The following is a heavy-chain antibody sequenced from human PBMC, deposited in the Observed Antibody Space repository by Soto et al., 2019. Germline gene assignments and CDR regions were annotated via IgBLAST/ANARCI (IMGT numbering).Heavy chain of an antibody. CDR2: IWYDGSNK. CDR1: GFTFSSYG. CDR3: AKILKGEYELWRGCSGRRYWGY. Sequence: QVQLVESGGGVVQPGRSLRLSCAASGFTFSSYGMHWVRQAPGKGLEWVAVIWYDGSNKYYADSVKGRFTISRDNSKKRQFLQKDGLGTEETEGYYCAKILKGEYELWRGCSGRRYWGYWGQGTHVTVFS. V-gene: IGHV3-33*06. J-gene: IGHJ4*02. D-gene: IGHD3-3*01.